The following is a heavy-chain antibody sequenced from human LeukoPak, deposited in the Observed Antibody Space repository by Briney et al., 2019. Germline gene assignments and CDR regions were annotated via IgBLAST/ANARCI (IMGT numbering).Heavy chain of an antibody. CDR2: VAYSGAT. V-gene: IGHV4-59*01. CDR1: SGSTNGYY. Sequence: SETLSLTCTVSSGSTNGYYWSWIRQPPGKRLEWIGYVAYSGATNNNLSFKSRVTISLDTSKTQFSLKLSSVTAADTAFYYCARTVSGCYFDAWGPGTLVTVSS. J-gene: IGHJ5*02. D-gene: IGHD6-19*01. CDR3: ARTVSGCYFDA.